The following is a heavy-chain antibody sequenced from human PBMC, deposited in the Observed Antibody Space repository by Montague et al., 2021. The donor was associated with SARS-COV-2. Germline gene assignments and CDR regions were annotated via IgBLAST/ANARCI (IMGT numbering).Heavy chain of an antibody. D-gene: IGHD1-26*01. J-gene: IGHJ3*02. V-gene: IGHV3-30*04. CDR2: ISYDGSNK. Sequence: SLRLSCAASGFTFSSYAMHWVRQAPGKGLEWVAVISYDGSNKYYSDSVKGLFSISRDNSKNTLYLQMNSLRAEDTAVYYCARGYSGSYYGAFDIWGQGTMAT. CDR1: GFTFSSYA. CDR3: ARGYSGSYYGAFDI.